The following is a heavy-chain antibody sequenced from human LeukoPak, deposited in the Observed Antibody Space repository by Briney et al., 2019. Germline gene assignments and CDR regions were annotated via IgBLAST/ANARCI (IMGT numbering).Heavy chain of an antibody. D-gene: IGHD2-2*01. J-gene: IGHJ4*02. Sequence: GGSLRLSCEGFGLTLSRDWMSWVRQAPGKGLEWVANIKQDGGETYYGDSVKGRFTISRDNAKNSLYLQMRSLRAEDTAVYYCARSLGYCSSTSCYYFDYWGQGTLVTVSS. CDR2: IKQDGGET. V-gene: IGHV3-7*01. CDR3: ARSLGYCSSTSCYYFDY. CDR1: GLTLSRDW.